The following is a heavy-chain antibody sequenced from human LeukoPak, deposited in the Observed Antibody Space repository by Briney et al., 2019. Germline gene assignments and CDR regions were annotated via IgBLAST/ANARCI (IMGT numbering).Heavy chain of an antibody. D-gene: IGHD2-2*01. CDR2: INHRGNT. CDR1: GGSFSDYY. V-gene: IGHV4-34*01. J-gene: IGHJ3*02. CDR3: ARDRYCTSTSCHPDAFDI. Sequence: SETLSLTCAVFGGSFSDYYWSWIRQPPGKGLEWIGEINHRGNTNYNPSLKSRVTISVDTSKNQFSLKLSSLTAADTAVYYCARDRYCTSTSCHPDAFDIWGQGTMVTVSS.